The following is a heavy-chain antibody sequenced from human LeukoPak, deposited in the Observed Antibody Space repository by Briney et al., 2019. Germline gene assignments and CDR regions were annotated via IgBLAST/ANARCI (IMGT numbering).Heavy chain of an antibody. CDR2: IRYDGNNK. CDR3: AKGPDYYGSGSYLWYMDV. CDR1: GFNFNNYG. J-gene: IGHJ6*03. Sequence: WGSLRLSCAASGFNFNNYGMRWVRQAPGKGLEWVAFIRYDGNNKYYADSVKGRFTVSRDNSKNTMYLQMNSLRAEDTAVYYCAKGPDYYGSGSYLWYMDVWGKGTTVIISS. D-gene: IGHD3-10*01. V-gene: IGHV3-30*02.